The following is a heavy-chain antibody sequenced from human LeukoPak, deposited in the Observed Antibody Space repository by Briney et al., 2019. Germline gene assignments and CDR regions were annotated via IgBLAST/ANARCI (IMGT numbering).Heavy chain of an antibody. V-gene: IGHV3-23*01. D-gene: IGHD6-19*01. Sequence: GGSLRLSCAASGFTFTNYAMTWLRQAPGKGPEWVSSIVGGGGSTYYADSVKGRFTISTDNSRNTLYLQMNSLRADDTAVYYCAKDADIAVVVSHFDYWGQGTLV. J-gene: IGHJ4*02. CDR3: AKDADIAVVVSHFDY. CDR1: GFTFTNYA. CDR2: IVGGGGST.